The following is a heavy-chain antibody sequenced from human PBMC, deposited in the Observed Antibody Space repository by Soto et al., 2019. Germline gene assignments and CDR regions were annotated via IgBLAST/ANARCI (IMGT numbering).Heavy chain of an antibody. J-gene: IGHJ4*02. CDR1: GFTFSSYA. CDR2: ISGSGGNT. D-gene: IGHD6-19*01. Sequence: GGSLRLSCAASGFTFSSYAMSWVRQAPGKGLEWVSAISGSGGNTYYADSVKGRSTISRDNSKNTLYLQMTSLRAEDTAVYYCAKDRSAVAAPRNFDYWGQGTLVTVSS. CDR3: AKDRSAVAAPRNFDY. V-gene: IGHV3-23*01.